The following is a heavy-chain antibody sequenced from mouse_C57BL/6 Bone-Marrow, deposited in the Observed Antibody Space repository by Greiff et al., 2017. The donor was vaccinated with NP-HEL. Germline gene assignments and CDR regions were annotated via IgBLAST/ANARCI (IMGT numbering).Heavy chain of an antibody. CDR2: IDPSDSYT. Sequence: QVQLQQPGAELVMPGASVKLSCKASGYTFTSYWMHWVKQRPGQGLEWIGEIDPSDSYTNYNQKFKGKSTLTVDKSSSTAYMQLSSLTAEDAAVYYCERHPNYYGSSPFDYWGQGTTLTVSS. CDR3: ERHPNYYGSSPFDY. V-gene: IGHV1-69*01. D-gene: IGHD1-1*01. CDR1: GYTFTSYW. J-gene: IGHJ2*01.